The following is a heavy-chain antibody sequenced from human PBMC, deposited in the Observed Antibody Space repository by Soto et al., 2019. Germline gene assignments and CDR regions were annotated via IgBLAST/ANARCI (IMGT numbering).Heavy chain of an antibody. Sequence: HPGGSLRLSCAASGFTFSSYAMSWVRQAPGKGLEWVSAVGTGGTAYYVDSVKGRFTISRDNAKNSLYLQMNSLRAEDTAVYYCARDPNIVLVPAAIYYYYGMDVWGQGTLVTVSS. CDR1: GFTFSSYA. J-gene: IGHJ6*02. V-gene: IGHV3-23*01. CDR2: VGTGGTA. D-gene: IGHD2-2*01. CDR3: ARDPNIVLVPAAIYYYYGMDV.